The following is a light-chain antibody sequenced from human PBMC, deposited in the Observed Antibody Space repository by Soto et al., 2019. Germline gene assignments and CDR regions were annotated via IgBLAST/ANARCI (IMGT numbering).Light chain of an antibody. J-gene: IGLJ3*02. CDR3: AAWDDSLSGWV. CDR1: SSSIGSNY. Sequence: QSVLTQPPSASGTPGQRVTISCFGGSSSIGSNYVYWYQQLPETAPKLLIYRNNQRPSWVPDRFSGSNSGTSASLTVSGLRTEDEADYYCAAWDDSLSGWVFGGGTKLTVL. CDR2: RNN. V-gene: IGLV1-47*01.